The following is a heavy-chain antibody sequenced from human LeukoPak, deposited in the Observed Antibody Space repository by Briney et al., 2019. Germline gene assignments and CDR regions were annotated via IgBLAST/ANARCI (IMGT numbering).Heavy chain of an antibody. J-gene: IGHJ4*02. D-gene: IGHD5-12*01. CDR2: IWYDGSNK. CDR1: GFTFSSYG. Sequence: GRSLRLSCTASGFTFSSYGMHWVRQAPGKGLEWVAVIWYDGSNKYYADSVKGRFTISRDNSKNTLYLQMNSLRAEDTAVYYCARDLGGYDWDFDYWGQGTLVTVSS. CDR3: ARDLGGYDWDFDY. V-gene: IGHV3-33*01.